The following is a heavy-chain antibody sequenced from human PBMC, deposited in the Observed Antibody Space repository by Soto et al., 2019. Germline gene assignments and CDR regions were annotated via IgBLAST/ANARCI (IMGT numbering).Heavy chain of an antibody. CDR2: IYYSGST. CDR3: ARVSGIYYYGMDV. J-gene: IGHJ6*02. CDR1: GGSISSYY. D-gene: IGHD3-10*01. Sequence: SETLSLTCTVSGGSISSYYWSWIRQPPGKGLEWIGYIYYSGSTNYNPSLKSRVIISVDRSKNQFSLKVSSVTAADTAVYYCARVSGIYYYGMDVWGQGTTVTVSS. V-gene: IGHV4-59*12.